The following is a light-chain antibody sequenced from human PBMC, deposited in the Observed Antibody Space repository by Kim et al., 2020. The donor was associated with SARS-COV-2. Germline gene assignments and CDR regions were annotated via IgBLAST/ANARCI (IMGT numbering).Light chain of an antibody. J-gene: IGKJ1*01. CDR2: DAS. Sequence: DIQMTQSPSILSASVGDRVTITCRASQSINSWLAWYQQKPGKAPKLLIYDASSLESGVPPRFSGSGTGTEFTLTISSLQPDDFATYYCQQYDTYSAFGQGTKVDIK. V-gene: IGKV1-5*01. CDR3: QQYDTYSA. CDR1: QSINSW.